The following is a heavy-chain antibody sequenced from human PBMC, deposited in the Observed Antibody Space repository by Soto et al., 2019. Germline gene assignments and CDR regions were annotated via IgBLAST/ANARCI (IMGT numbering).Heavy chain of an antibody. D-gene: IGHD5-18*01. V-gene: IGHV4-39*01. CDR3: AGYSYGSSSFDY. CDR1: GGSISSRSYY. CDR2: IYYSGST. Sequence: PSETLSLTCTVSGGSISSRSYYWGWIRQPPGKGLEWIGSIYYSGSTYYNQSLKSRVTISVDTSKNQFSLKLSSVTAADTAVYYCAGYSYGSSSFDYWGQGTLVTVSS. J-gene: IGHJ4*02.